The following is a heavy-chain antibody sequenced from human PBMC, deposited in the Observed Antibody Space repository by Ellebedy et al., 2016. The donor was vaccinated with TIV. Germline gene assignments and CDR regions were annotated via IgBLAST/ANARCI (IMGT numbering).Heavy chain of an antibody. D-gene: IGHD6-13*01. V-gene: IGHV1-46*01. CDR2: INPSGGST. J-gene: IGHJ6*02. CDR1: GGTFSSYA. CDR3: ARAGERWYSSPDV. Sequence: ASVKVSCKASGGTFSSYAISWVRQAPGQGLEWMGIINPSGGSTNYAQKFQGRVTMTRDTSTSTVYMELSSLRSEDTAVYYCARAGERWYSSPDVWGQGTTVTVSS.